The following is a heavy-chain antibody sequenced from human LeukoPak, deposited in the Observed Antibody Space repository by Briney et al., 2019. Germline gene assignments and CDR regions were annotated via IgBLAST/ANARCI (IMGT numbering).Heavy chain of an antibody. Sequence: GGSLRLSCAASGFTFSSYEMSWVRQAPGKGLEWVSYISGGGGTMYYADSVKGRFTVSRNNAKNSLYLQMSSLRAEDTAVYYCATGTSSSWGLDIWGQGTMVTVSS. J-gene: IGHJ3*02. CDR1: GFTFSSYE. CDR2: ISGGGGTM. CDR3: ATGTSSSWGLDI. V-gene: IGHV3-48*03. D-gene: IGHD6-6*01.